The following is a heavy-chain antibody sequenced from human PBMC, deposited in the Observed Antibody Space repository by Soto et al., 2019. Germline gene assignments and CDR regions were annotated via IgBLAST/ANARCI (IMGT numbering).Heavy chain of an antibody. D-gene: IGHD3-10*01. CDR3: ARGPLKEGSGSYQYYFDY. CDR2: IFSGGTT. V-gene: IGHV3-53*04. J-gene: IGHJ4*02. CDR1: GFIVSNNY. Sequence: EVQLVESGGGLVQPGGSLRLSCAASGFIVSNNYMSWVRQAPGKGRGWVSVIFSGGTTYYADSVKGRFTISRHNSKNTLYLQMNSLRAEDTAVYYCARGPLKEGSGSYQYYFDYWGQGTLVTVSS.